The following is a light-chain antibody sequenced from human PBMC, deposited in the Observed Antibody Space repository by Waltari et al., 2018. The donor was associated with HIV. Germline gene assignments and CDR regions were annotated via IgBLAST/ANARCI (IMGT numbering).Light chain of an antibody. V-gene: IGLV2-14*01. CDR1: SSEVGGYNY. J-gene: IGLJ1*01. CDR2: DVS. CDR3: SSYTSSSTLYV. Sequence: QSALTPPASLSGSPGQSITISCTGPSSEVGGYNYVSWYQQHPGKAPKLMIYDVSNRPSGVSNRFAGSKSGNTASLTISGLQAEDEADYYCSSYTSSSTLYVFGTGTKVTVL.